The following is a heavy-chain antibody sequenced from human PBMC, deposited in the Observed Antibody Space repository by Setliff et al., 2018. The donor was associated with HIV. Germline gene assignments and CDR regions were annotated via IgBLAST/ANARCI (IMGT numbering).Heavy chain of an antibody. J-gene: IGHJ1*01. V-gene: IGHV1-58*02. Sequence: ASVKVSCKASGFTFTSSAMQWVRQARGQRLEWIGWIVVGSGNTNYAQKFQERVSITRDMSTSTAYMELSSLRSEDTAVYYCAADCSGGSCPEYFQHWGQGTLVTVSS. CDR1: GFTFTSSA. CDR2: IVVGSGNT. CDR3: AADCSGGSCPEYFQH. D-gene: IGHD2-15*01.